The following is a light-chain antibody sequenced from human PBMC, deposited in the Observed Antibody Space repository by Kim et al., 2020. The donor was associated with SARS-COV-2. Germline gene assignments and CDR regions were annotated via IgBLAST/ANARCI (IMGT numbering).Light chain of an antibody. J-gene: IGKJ1*01. V-gene: IGKV1-27*01. CDR3: QQYDSAPRT. Sequence: ASVGDRVTISCRASQGISNYLAWYQQKPGKVHNLLIYGASTLQSGVPSRFSGSRSGTDFTLTISSLQPEDVATYYCQQYDSAPRTFGQGTKVDIK. CDR2: GAS. CDR1: QGISNY.